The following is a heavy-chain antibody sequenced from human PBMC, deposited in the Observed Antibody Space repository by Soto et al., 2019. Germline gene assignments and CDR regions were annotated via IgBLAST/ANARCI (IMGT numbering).Heavy chain of an antibody. D-gene: IGHD3-22*01. CDR3: ARVPLYYDSSGLYYFDY. CDR2: ISAYNGNT. CDR1: GYTFTSYG. J-gene: IGHJ4*02. Sequence: ASVKVFCKASGYTFTSYGISWVRQAPGQGLEWMGWISAYNGNTNYAQKLQGRVTMTTDTSTSTAYMELRSLRSDDTAVYYCARVPLYYDSSGLYYFDYWGQGTLVTVSS. V-gene: IGHV1-18*01.